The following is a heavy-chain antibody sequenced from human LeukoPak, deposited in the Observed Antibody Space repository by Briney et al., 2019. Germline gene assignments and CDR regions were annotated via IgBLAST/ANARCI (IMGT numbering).Heavy chain of an antibody. V-gene: IGHV3-7*03. Sequence: PGGSLRLSCAASGFTLSSYWMNWVRQAPGKGLEWVANIKQDGSEKYLVDSVKGRFTISRDNAKNSLYLQMNSLRAEDTAVYYCARAMDYWGQGTLVTVSS. J-gene: IGHJ4*02. CDR1: GFTLSSYW. D-gene: IGHD2-2*01. CDR3: ARAMDY. CDR2: IKQDGSEK.